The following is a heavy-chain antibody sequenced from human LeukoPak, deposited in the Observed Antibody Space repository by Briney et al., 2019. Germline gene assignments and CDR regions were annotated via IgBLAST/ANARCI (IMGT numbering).Heavy chain of an antibody. Sequence: GGSLRLSCAASGFTFSSYWMSWVRQAPGKGPEWVANIKPDGNEKNYVDSVKGRFTISRDNAKNSLYLQMNSLRADDTAVYYCARDWTSFLEGLNDYWGQGTQVTVSS. CDR3: ARDWTSFLEGLNDY. CDR2: IKPDGNEK. J-gene: IGHJ4*02. D-gene: IGHD3/OR15-3a*01. V-gene: IGHV3-7*01. CDR1: GFTFSSYW.